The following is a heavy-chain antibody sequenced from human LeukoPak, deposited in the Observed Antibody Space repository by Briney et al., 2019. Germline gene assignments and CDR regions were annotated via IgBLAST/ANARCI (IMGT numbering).Heavy chain of an antibody. J-gene: IGHJ6*03. Sequence: PSETLSLTCTVSGGSISSSSYYWGWIRQPPGKGLEWIGSIYYSGSTYYNPSLKSRVTISVDTSKNQFSLNLSYVTAADTAVYYCARISSAYYYYYYYMDVWGKGTTVTVSS. CDR1: GGSISSSSYY. V-gene: IGHV4-39*01. CDR2: IYYSGST. CDR3: ARISSAYYYYYYYMDV. D-gene: IGHD6-6*01.